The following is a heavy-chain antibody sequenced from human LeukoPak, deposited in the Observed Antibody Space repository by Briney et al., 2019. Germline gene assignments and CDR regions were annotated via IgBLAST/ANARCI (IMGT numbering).Heavy chain of an antibody. V-gene: IGHV4-59*01. CDR2: IYYSGST. Sequence: PSETLSLTCTVSGGSISSYYWSWIRQPPGKGLEGIGYIYYSGSTNYNPSLKSRVTISVDTSKNQFSLKLSSVTAADTAVYYCARDRRSGKLAYFDYWGQGTLVTVSS. CDR3: ARDRRSGKLAYFDY. D-gene: IGHD2-15*01. CDR1: GGSISSYY. J-gene: IGHJ4*02.